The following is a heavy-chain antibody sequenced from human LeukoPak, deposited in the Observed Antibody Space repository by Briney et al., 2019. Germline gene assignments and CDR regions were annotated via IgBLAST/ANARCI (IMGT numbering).Heavy chain of an antibody. V-gene: IGHV3-23*01. CDR1: GFTFSSYA. CDR2: ISGSGGST. D-gene: IGHD3-3*01. J-gene: IGHJ4*02. CDR3: AKDEAITIFGVASYFDY. Sequence: GGSLRLSCAASGFTFSSYAMSWVRQAPGKGLEWVSAISGSGGSTYYADSVKGRFTISRDNSKNTLYLQMNSLRAEDTAVYYCAKDEAITIFGVASYFDYWGQGTLVTVSS.